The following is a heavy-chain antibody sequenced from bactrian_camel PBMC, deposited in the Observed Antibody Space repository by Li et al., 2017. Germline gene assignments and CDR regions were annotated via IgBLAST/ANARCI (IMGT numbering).Heavy chain of an antibody. V-gene: IGHV3S40*01. CDR2: ISAGGSDT. CDR3: APDAGQSRCSNGYCYCA. Sequence: DVQLVESGGGSVKAGGSLTLSCAASGNTYTSSCMGWFRQAPGKGLEWVSAISAGGSDTFYADIVKGRFTISHDNAKNTLYLHMSSLKPEDTAVYYCAPDAGQSRCSNGYCYCAWGEGTQVTVS. J-gene: IGHJ4*01. D-gene: IGHD2*01. CDR1: GNTYTSSC.